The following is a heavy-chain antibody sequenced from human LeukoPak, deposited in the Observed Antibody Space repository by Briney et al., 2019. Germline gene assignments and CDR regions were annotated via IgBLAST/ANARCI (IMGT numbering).Heavy chain of an antibody. Sequence: GGPLRLSCAVSGLTFGRYAIHWVRQAPGKGLEWVAVISYDGSNKYYADSVKGRFTISRDNSKNTLYLQMNSLRAEDTAVYYCAKDFGGGSCCFFDYWGQGTLVTVSS. V-gene: IGHV3-30*04. CDR1: GLTFGRYA. D-gene: IGHD2-15*01. J-gene: IGHJ4*02. CDR3: AKDFGGGSCCFFDY. CDR2: ISYDGSNK.